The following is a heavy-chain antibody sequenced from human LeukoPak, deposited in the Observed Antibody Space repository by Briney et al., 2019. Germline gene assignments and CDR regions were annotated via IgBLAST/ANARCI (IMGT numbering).Heavy chain of an antibody. Sequence: SETLSLTCTVSGGSISSYYWSWIRQPPGKGLEWIGYIYYSGSTNYNPSLKSRVTISVDTSKNQFSLKLSSVTAADTAVYYCARVGDYEIDYWGQGTLVTVSS. CDR2: IYYSGST. CDR3: ARVGDYEIDY. CDR1: GGSISSYY. D-gene: IGHD4-17*01. V-gene: IGHV4-59*01. J-gene: IGHJ4*02.